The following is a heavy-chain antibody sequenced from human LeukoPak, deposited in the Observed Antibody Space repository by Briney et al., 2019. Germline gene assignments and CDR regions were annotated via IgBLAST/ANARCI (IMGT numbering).Heavy chain of an antibody. V-gene: IGHV4-59*08. Sequence: SETLSLTCTVSGGSISSYYWSWIRQPPGKGLEWIGYIYYSGSTNYNPSLKSRVTISVDTSMNQFSLKLSSVTAADTAVYYCARYRSAVRGVIKIDAFDIWGQGTMVTVSS. CDR1: GGSISSYY. J-gene: IGHJ3*02. CDR3: ARYRSAVRGVIKIDAFDI. D-gene: IGHD3-10*01. CDR2: IYYSGST.